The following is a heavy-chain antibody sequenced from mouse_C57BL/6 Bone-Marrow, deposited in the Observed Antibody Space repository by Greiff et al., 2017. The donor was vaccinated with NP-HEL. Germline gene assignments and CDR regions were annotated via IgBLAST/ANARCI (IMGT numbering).Heavy chain of an antibody. CDR1: GYSFTGYY. D-gene: IGHD1-1*01. CDR2: INPSTGGT. Sequence: VQLQQSGPELVKPGASVKISCKASGYSFTGYYMNWVKQSPEKSLEWIGEINPSTGGTTYNQKFKAKATLTVDKSSSTAYMQLKSLTSEDSAVYYCASPLYGSSYGDFDYWGQGTTLTVSS. V-gene: IGHV1-42*01. CDR3: ASPLYGSSYGDFDY. J-gene: IGHJ2*01.